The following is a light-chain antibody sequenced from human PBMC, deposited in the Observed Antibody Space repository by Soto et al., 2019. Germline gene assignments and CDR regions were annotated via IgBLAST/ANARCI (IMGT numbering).Light chain of an antibody. CDR3: SSYTSSSPRV. J-gene: IGLJ1*01. CDR2: DVS. CDR1: SSDVGGYNY. V-gene: IGLV2-14*01. Sequence: QSALTQPASVSGSPGQSITISCTGTSSDVGGYNYVSWYQQHPGKAPKLMIYDVSNRPSGVSNRVSGSKSGNTASLASSGPQAEDEADYYCSSYTSSSPRVFGTGTKLTVL.